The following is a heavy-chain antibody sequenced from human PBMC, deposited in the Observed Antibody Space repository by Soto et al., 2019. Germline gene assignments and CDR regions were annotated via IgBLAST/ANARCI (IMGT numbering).Heavy chain of an antibody. Sequence: ASVKVSCKASGYTFTSYGISWVRQAPGQGLEWMGWISAYNGNTNYAQKLQGRVTMTTDTSTSTAYMELRSLRSDDTAVYYCARKGGYDFWSGYSQTSGAFDIWGQGTMVTVSS. CDR2: ISAYNGNT. CDR1: GYTFTSYG. D-gene: IGHD3-3*01. CDR3: ARKGGYDFWSGYSQTSGAFDI. J-gene: IGHJ3*02. V-gene: IGHV1-18*01.